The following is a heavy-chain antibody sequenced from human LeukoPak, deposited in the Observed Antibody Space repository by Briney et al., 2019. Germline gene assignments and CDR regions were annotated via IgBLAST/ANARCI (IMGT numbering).Heavy chain of an antibody. Sequence: GGSLRLSCAASGFTFSSYAMSWVRQAPGKGLEWVSAISGSGGSTYYADSVKGRFTISRDNSKNTLYLQMNSLRGEDTAVYYCAKDLGSGCYLALDYWGQGTLVAVSS. CDR1: GFTFSSYA. J-gene: IGHJ4*02. CDR2: ISGSGGST. D-gene: IGHD1-26*01. V-gene: IGHV3-23*01. CDR3: AKDLGSGCYLALDY.